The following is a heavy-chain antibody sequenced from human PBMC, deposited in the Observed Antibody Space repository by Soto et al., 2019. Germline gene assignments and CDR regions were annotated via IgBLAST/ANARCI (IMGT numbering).Heavy chain of an antibody. CDR2: IYWNDDK. CDR1: GFSLSTSGVG. D-gene: IGHD5-12*01. J-gene: IGHJ4*01. Sequence: SGPTLVNPTQTLTLTCTFSGFSLSTSGVGVGWIRQPPGKALEWLAVIYWNDDKRYSPSLKSRLTITKGTSDNQVVLTMTNVDHVDTASYYCAHFNGYEEFEYWGHGTLVSVSA. V-gene: IGHV2-5*01. CDR3: AHFNGYEEFEY.